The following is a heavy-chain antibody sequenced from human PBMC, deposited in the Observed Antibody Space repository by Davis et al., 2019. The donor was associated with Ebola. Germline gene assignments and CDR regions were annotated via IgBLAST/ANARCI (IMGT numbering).Heavy chain of an antibody. CDR2: INHSGST. D-gene: IGHD6-19*01. CDR1: GGSFSGYY. J-gene: IGHJ6*04. Sequence: SQTLSLTCAVYGGSFSGYYWSWIRQPPGKGLEWIGEINHSGSTNYNPSFKSRVTISVDKSKNQSSLKLSSVTAADTAVYYCARRSPLYSSGWYGYGMDVWGKGTTVTVSS. V-gene: IGHV4-34*01. CDR3: ARRSPLYSSGWYGYGMDV.